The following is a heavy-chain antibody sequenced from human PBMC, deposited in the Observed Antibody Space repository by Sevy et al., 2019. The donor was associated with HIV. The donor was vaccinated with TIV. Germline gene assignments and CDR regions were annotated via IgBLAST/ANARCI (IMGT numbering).Heavy chain of an antibody. CDR3: AKCVDIVEGSSDVRGGYLDH. D-gene: IGHD3-16*02. Sequence: GGSLRLSCAASGFTFRSSGFHWVRQAPGKGLEWVAFVRYDGSDNDYADSVKGRFTISRDNAKNTVFLQMSSLRAEDTDVYYLAKCVDIVEGSSDVRGGYLDHWGRGTLVTVSS. CDR2: VRYDGSDN. J-gene: IGHJ2*01. CDR1: GFTFRSSG. V-gene: IGHV3-30*02.